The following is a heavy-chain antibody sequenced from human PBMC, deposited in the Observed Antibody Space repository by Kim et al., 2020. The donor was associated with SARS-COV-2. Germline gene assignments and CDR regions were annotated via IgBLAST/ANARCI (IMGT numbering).Heavy chain of an antibody. V-gene: IGHV4-34*01. CDR2: INHSGST. Sequence: SETLSPTCAVYGGSFSGYYWSWIRQPPGKGLEWIGEINHSGSTNYNPSLKSRVTISVDTSKNQFSLKLSSVTAADTAVYYCARNNWNYGDWFDPWGQGTLVTVSS. J-gene: IGHJ5*02. CDR1: GGSFSGYY. CDR3: ARNNWNYGDWFDP. D-gene: IGHD1-7*01.